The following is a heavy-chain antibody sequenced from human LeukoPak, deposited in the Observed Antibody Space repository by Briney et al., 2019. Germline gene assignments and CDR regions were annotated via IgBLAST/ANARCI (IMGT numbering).Heavy chain of an antibody. CDR1: GYTFTSYY. J-gene: IGHJ4*02. D-gene: IGHD2-2*01. CDR3: ARDNSATSDCSSTSCFHFDY. Sequence: ASVKVSCKASGYTFTSYYMHWVRQAPGQGLEWMGWISGYNGNTNYAQNLQGRVTMTTDTSTSTAYMELRSLTSDDTAVYYCARDNSATSDCSSTSCFHFDYWGQGTLVTVSS. V-gene: IGHV1-18*04. CDR2: ISGYNGNT.